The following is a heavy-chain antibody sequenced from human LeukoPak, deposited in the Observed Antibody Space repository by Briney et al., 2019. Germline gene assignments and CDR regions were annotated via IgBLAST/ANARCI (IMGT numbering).Heavy chain of an antibody. J-gene: IGHJ4*02. CDR2: IRYDGSNK. CDR3: ARRQQAVAGTFDY. Sequence: GGSLRLSCAASGFTFSSYGMHWVRQAPGKGLEWVAFIRYDGSNKYYADSVKGRFTISGDNSKNTLYLQMNSLRAEDTAVYYCARRQQAVAGTFDYWGQGTLVTVSS. V-gene: IGHV3-30*02. D-gene: IGHD6-19*01. CDR1: GFTFSSYG.